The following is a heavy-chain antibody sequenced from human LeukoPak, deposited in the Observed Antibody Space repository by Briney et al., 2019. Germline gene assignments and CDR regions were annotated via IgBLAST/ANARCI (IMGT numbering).Heavy chain of an antibody. J-gene: IGHJ4*02. D-gene: IGHD4-17*01. CDR3: AKAGGSKTYGDYYFDY. CDR2: ITSIAAST. Sequence: GGSLRLSCAASGYTFGDYAMSWVRQAPGKGLEWVSSITSIAASTFYADSVKGRFTISKDNSKNTLSLQMNSLRAEDTAVYYCAKAGGSKTYGDYYFDYWGQGTLVTVSS. CDR1: GYTFGDYA. V-gene: IGHV3-23*01.